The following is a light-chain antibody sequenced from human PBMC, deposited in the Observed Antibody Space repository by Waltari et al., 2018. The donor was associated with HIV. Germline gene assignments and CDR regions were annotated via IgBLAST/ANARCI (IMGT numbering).Light chain of an antibody. CDR2: LGS. V-gene: IGKV2-28*01. J-gene: IGKJ3*01. CDR1: QSLLHSNGSNY. Sequence: DIVMTQSPLSLPVPPGEQASISFRSSQSLLHSNGSNYLDWYLQKPVQSPQLLIYLGSNRASGVPDRLSGSGSVTEFTLKISRVEAEDVRVYYCMQALKTTLGTCGPGTKVDIK. CDR3: MQALKTTLGT.